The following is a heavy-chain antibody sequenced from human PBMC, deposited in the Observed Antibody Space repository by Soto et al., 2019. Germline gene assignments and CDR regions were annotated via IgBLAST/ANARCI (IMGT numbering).Heavy chain of an antibody. CDR1: GFIFRSFS. CDR2: ISSSSSYI. Sequence: VSLRLSCAASGFIFRSFSMNWVRQAPGKGLEWVSSISSSSSYIYYADSVKGRFTISRDNAKNSLFLQMNSLRAEDTAVYYCARDSTAAAPSYYFDYWGQGTLVTVSS. D-gene: IGHD2-2*01. V-gene: IGHV3-21*01. CDR3: ARDSTAAAPSYYFDY. J-gene: IGHJ4*02.